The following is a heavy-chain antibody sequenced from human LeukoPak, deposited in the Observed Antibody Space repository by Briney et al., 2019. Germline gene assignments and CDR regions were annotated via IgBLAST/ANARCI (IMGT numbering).Heavy chain of an antibody. CDR3: ARHKYQLLPTAPDKILFDP. D-gene: IGHD2-2*01. J-gene: IGHJ5*02. CDR2: INHSGST. CDR1: GGSFSGYY. V-gene: IGHV4-34*01. Sequence: SETLSLPCAVYGGSFSGYYWSWSRQPPERGLEWIGEINHSGSTNNNPSLKSRVTISVDTSKNQFSLKLSSVTAADTAVYYCARHKYQLLPTAPDKILFDPWGQGTLVTVSS.